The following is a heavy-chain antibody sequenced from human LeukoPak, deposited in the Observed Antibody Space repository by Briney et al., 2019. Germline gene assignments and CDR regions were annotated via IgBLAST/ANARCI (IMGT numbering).Heavy chain of an antibody. J-gene: IGHJ6*02. D-gene: IGHD3-3*01. Sequence: SVKVSCKASGYTFTSYDINWVRQATGQGLEWMGWMNPNSGNTGYAQKFQGRVTMTRNASISTAYMELSSLRSEDTAVYYCARVGVYYDFWSGYYEGGGYYYGMDVWGQGTTVTVSS. CDR2: MNPNSGNT. V-gene: IGHV1-8*01. CDR3: ARVGVYYDFWSGYYEGGGYYYGMDV. CDR1: GYTFTSYD.